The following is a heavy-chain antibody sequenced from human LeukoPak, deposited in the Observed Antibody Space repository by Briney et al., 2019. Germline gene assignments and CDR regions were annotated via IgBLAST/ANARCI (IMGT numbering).Heavy chain of an antibody. V-gene: IGHV3-30-3*01. Sequence: GGSLRLSCAASGFTFSSYAMHWVRQAPGKGLEWVAVISYDGSNKYYADSVKGRFTISRDNSKNTLYLQMNSLRAEDTAVYYCARDGSTMIVVVTTEGCGMDVWGQGTTVTVSS. CDR3: ARDGSTMIVVVTTEGCGMDV. CDR1: GFTFSSYA. D-gene: IGHD3-22*01. CDR2: ISYDGSNK. J-gene: IGHJ6*02.